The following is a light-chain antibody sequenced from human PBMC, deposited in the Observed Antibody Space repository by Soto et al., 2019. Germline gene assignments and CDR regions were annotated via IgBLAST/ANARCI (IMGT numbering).Light chain of an antibody. CDR2: GNN. CDR3: SSYAGSNNWV. J-gene: IGLJ3*02. CDR1: SANIGAGYD. V-gene: IGLV1-40*01. Sequence: QSVLTQPPSISGAPGQSITISCTGSSANIGAGYDVHWYQQFPGTAPKLLIHGNNDRPSGVSDRFSASKSGTSASLTVSGLQAEDEADYYCSSYAGSNNWVFGGGTKVTVL.